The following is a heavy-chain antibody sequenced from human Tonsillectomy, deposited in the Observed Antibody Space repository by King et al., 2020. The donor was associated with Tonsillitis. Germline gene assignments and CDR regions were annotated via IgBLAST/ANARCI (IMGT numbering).Heavy chain of an antibody. V-gene: IGHV3-48*02. CDR3: ARDGTMTGMGRGVIITDQNDFSGMDV. Sequence: VQLVESGGGLVQPGGSLRLSCEASGFTLSAYNMNWVRQAPGKGLEWVSYISSSSRTIYYADSVKGRFTISRDKDKNSLFLQMNSLRDEDTAVYYCARDGTMTGMGRGVIITDQNDFSGMDVWGQGTTVTVSS. CDR2: ISSSSRTI. J-gene: IGHJ6*02. D-gene: IGHD3-10*01. CDR1: GFTLSAYN.